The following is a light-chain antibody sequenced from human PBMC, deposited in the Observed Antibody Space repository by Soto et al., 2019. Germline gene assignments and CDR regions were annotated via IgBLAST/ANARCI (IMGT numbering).Light chain of an antibody. CDR3: MQSTQLPPP. Sequence: DVVMTQTPLSLSVAPVQPASISCKSSQSLLHITGETFLFWYLQKPGQSPQLLIYEVSTRVSGVPDRFSGSGSGTDFTLEISRVETDDVGIYYCMQSTQLPPPFGQGTRLEIK. CDR1: QSLLHITGETF. V-gene: IGKV2D-29*02. CDR2: EVS. J-gene: IGKJ5*01.